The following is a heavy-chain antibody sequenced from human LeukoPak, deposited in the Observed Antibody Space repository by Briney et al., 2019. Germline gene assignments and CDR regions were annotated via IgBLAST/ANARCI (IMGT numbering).Heavy chain of an antibody. Sequence: PGGSLRLSCAASGFTFSSYEMNWVRQAPGKGLEWVSYISSSGTIIYYADSVKGRFTISRDNAKNSPYLQMNSLRAEDTAVYYCANLAAATTGSSSSNWFDPWGQGTLVTVSS. CDR2: ISSSGTII. V-gene: IGHV3-48*03. CDR3: ANLAAATTGSSSSNWFDP. D-gene: IGHD2-15*01. J-gene: IGHJ5*02. CDR1: GFTFSSYE.